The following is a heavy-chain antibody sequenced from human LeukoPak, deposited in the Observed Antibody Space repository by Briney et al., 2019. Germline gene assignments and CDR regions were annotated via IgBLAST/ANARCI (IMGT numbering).Heavy chain of an antibody. V-gene: IGHV3-48*02. Sequence: GGSLRLSCAASGFTFSNYDMNWVRQAPGRGLEWISYISSSSTIYYADSVKGRFTISRDNAKNSLYLQMNSLRDEDTAMYYRARDLGHWGQGTLVTVSS. CDR2: ISSSSTI. CDR1: GFTFSNYD. J-gene: IGHJ1*01. CDR3: ARDLGH.